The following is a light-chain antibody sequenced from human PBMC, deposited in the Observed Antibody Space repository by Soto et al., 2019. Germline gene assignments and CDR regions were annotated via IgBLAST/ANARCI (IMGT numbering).Light chain of an antibody. Sequence: QSVLSQPASVSGSPGQSITISCTGTSSDVGGFEYVSWYQHQPGKAPKLIIYDVTKRPSGVSNRFSGSKSGNTASLTISGIQAEDEGEYYCGSITRSSTSVFGTGTQLTVL. CDR3: GSITRSSTSV. V-gene: IGLV2-14*01. J-gene: IGLJ7*01. CDR1: SSDVGGFEY. CDR2: DVT.